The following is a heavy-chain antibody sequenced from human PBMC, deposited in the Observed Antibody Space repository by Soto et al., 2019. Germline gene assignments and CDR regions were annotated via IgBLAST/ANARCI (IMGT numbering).Heavy chain of an antibody. CDR2: ISSSGSTI. Sequence: EVQLVESGGGLVQPGGSLRLSCAASGFTFSSYEMNWVRQAPGKGLEWVSYISSSGSTIYYADSVKGRFTISRDNAKNSLYLQMNSLRAEDTAVYYCAREGYYGSGSYVLYYYGMDVWGQGTTVTVSS. J-gene: IGHJ6*02. CDR3: AREGYYGSGSYVLYYYGMDV. V-gene: IGHV3-48*03. D-gene: IGHD3-10*01. CDR1: GFTFSSYE.